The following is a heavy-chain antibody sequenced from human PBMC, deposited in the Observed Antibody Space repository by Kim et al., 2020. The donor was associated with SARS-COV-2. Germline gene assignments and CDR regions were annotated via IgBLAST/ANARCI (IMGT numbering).Heavy chain of an antibody. D-gene: IGHD2-21*01. CDR2: ISSDGRNE. Sequence: GGSLRLSCAASGLSFDSSAMNWVRQAPGKGLEWVAVISSDGRNEYYADSVKGRFTISRDNSKSTLYLQMNSLRVEDTAVYYCARGNYHVAVSLSDNYSGMDVGAQETTVTVSS. CDR3: ARGNYHVAVSLSDNYSGMDV. V-gene: IGHV3-30-3*01. CDR1: GLSFDSSA. J-gene: IGHJ6*02.